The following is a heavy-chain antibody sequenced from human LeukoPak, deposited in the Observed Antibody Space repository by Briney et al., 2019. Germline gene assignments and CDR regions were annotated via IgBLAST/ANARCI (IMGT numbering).Heavy chain of an antibody. CDR3: ARRNGRRDYYYMDV. CDR2: ISSSGSTI. Sequence: GGSLRLSCAASGFTFSDYYMSWIRQAPGKGLEWVSDISSSGSTIYYADSVKGRFTISRDNAKNSLYLQMNSLRAEDTAVYYCARRNGRRDYYYMDVLGKGTTVTVSS. CDR1: GFTFSDYY. V-gene: IGHV3-11*04. D-gene: IGHD1-1*01. J-gene: IGHJ6*03.